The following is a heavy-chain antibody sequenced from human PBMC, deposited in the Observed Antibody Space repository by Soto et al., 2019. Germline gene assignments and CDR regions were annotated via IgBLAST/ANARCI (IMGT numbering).Heavy chain of an antibody. Sequence: PSETLSLTCAVYGGSLSGYYWTWIRQPPGKGLEWIGEINPGGITNYNPTVKSRLTISLDTSQKQVSLELTSVTAADTAVYYCARYGGDYYSGLDVWGQGTTVTVSS. V-gene: IGHV4-34*01. J-gene: IGHJ6*02. CDR3: ARYGGDYYSGLDV. CDR2: INPGGIT. D-gene: IGHD4-17*01. CDR1: GGSLSGYY.